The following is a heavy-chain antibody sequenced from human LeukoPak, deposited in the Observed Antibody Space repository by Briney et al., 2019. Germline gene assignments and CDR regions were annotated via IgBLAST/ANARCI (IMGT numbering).Heavy chain of an antibody. J-gene: IGHJ4*02. CDR2: IKTKSGGT. CDR1: GYTFTSYA. CDR3: ARGLDRVAGDN. V-gene: IGHV1-2*02. D-gene: IGHD6-19*01. Sequence: ASVKVSCKASGYTFTSYAMNWVRQAPGQGLEWMGWIKTKSGGTNYAQNFQGRVTMTRDTSINTAYLELNRLTSDDTAVYYCARGLDRVAGDNWGQGTLVTVSS.